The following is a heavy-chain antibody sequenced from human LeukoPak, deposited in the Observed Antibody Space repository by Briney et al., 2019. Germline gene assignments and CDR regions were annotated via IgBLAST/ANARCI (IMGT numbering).Heavy chain of an antibody. CDR3: ARLDYGDYGGFVWYFDL. V-gene: IGHV4-39*01. CDR1: GGSISSSSYY. J-gene: IGHJ2*01. D-gene: IGHD4-17*01. Sequence: SETLSLTCTVSGGSISSSSYYWGWIRQPPGKGLEWIGSIYYSGSTYYNPSLKSRVTISVDTSKNQFSRKLSSVTAADTAVYYCARLDYGDYGGFVWYFDLWGRGTLVTVSS. CDR2: IYYSGST.